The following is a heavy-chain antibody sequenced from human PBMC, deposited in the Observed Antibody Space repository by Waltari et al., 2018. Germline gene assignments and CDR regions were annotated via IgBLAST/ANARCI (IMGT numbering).Heavy chain of an antibody. Sequence: EVQLVESGGGLIQPGGSLRLSCAASGFTVGSNYMSWVRPAPGKGLEWVSVIYSGGSTYYADSVKGRFTISRDNSKNTLYLQMNSLRAEDTAVYYCAREVGVFPLAAERYFDIWGQGTMVTVSS. CDR2: IYSGGST. CDR1: GFTVGSNY. D-gene: IGHD6-25*01. CDR3: AREVGVFPLAAERYFDI. J-gene: IGHJ3*02. V-gene: IGHV3-53*01.